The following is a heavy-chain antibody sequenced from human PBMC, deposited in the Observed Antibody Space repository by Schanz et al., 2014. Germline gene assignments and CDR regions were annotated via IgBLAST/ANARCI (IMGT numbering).Heavy chain of an antibody. CDR1: GFSVSTNY. J-gene: IGHJ5*02. D-gene: IGHD6-13*01. Sequence: EVQLVESGGGLIQPGGSLRLSCAVSGFSVSTNYMSWVRQAPGKGLEWVSSIYINSGSTNYADSVKGRFIISRDSSKNTLFLQMNSLRAEDTAVYYCARGRARQLVHWFDPWGQGTLVTVSS. V-gene: IGHV3-53*01. CDR2: IYINSGST. CDR3: ARGRARQLVHWFDP.